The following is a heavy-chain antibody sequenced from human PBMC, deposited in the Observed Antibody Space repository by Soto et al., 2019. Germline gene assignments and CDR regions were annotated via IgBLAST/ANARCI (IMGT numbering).Heavy chain of an antibody. D-gene: IGHD3-22*01. CDR3: AKDYPYYYDSSDSVGDFDI. Sequence: EVQLLESGGGLVQPGGSLRLSCAASGFTFSSYAMSWVRQAPGKGLEWCSGISGSGGNINYADSVKSRFTISRDNSKNTLYLRMNGLRAEDTAVYYCAKDYPYYYDSSDSVGDFDIWGQGTMVIVSS. CDR2: ISGSGGNI. CDR1: GFTFSSYA. J-gene: IGHJ3*02. V-gene: IGHV3-23*01.